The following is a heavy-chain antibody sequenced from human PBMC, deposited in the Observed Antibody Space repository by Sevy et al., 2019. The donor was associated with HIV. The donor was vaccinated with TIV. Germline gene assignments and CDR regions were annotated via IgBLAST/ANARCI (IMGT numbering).Heavy chain of an antibody. D-gene: IGHD3-3*01. CDR1: GFTFSSYG. Sequence: GGSLRLSCAASGFTFSSYGMHWVRQAPGKGLEWVAVISYDGSNKYYADSVKGRFTISRDNSKNTLYLQMNSLRAEDTAVYYRAKGPQDYDFWSGYYGYWGQGTLVTVSS. J-gene: IGHJ4*02. V-gene: IGHV3-30*18. CDR3: AKGPQDYDFWSGYYGY. CDR2: ISYDGSNK.